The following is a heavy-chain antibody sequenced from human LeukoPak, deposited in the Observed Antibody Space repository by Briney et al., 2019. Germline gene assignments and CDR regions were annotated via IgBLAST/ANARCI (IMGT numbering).Heavy chain of an antibody. V-gene: IGHV3-23*01. J-gene: IGHJ4*02. CDR2: ISGSGGST. CDR1: GFTFSSHA. D-gene: IGHD1-26*01. Sequence: GGSLRLSCAASGFTFSSHAMSWVRQAPGKGLEWVSAISGSGGSTYYADSVKGRFTISRDNSKDTLYLQMNSLRAEDTAVYYCAKDPDIVGATTPDYWGQGTLVTVSS. CDR3: AKDPDIVGATTPDY.